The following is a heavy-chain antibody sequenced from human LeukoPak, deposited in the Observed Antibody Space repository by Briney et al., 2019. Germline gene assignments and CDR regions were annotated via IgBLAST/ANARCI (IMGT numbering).Heavy chain of an antibody. D-gene: IGHD5-18*01. V-gene: IGHV3-30*18. J-gene: IGHJ4*02. CDR2: ISYDGSNK. Sequence: GRSLRLSCAASGFTFSSYGMHWVRQAPGKGLEWVAVISYDGSNKYYADSVKGRFTISRDNSKDTLSLQMNSLRAEDTAVYYCAKDIAQGYTFGSIEQDYWGQGTLVTVSS. CDR3: AKDIAQGYTFGSIEQDY. CDR1: GFTFSSYG.